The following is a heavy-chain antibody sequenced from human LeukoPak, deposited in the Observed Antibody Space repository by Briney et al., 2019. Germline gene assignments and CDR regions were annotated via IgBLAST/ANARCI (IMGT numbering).Heavy chain of an antibody. Sequence: ASVKVSCKGSGYSFTTYWIGWVRQMPGKGLAWMGIIYPGDSDNRYSPSFQGQVTISADKSVSTAYLQWSSLKGSDTAMYYCARRGSGWYVDYWGQGTLVTVSS. CDR1: GYSFTTYW. D-gene: IGHD6-19*01. CDR2: IYPGDSDN. CDR3: ARRGSGWYVDY. J-gene: IGHJ4*02. V-gene: IGHV5-51*01.